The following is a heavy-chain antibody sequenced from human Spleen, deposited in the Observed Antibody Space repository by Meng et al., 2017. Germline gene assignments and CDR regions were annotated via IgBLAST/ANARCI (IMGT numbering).Heavy chain of an antibody. CDR1: GYTFTSYD. D-gene: IGHD1-1*01. Sequence: ASVKVSCKASGYTFTSYDINWVRQATGQGLEWMGWMNPNSGNTGYAQKFQGRVTMTRNTSISTAYMELSSLRSEDTAVYYCARHGGTDRQFDYWGQGTLVTVSS. CDR3: ARHGGTDRQFDY. CDR2: MNPNSGNT. J-gene: IGHJ4*02. V-gene: IGHV1-8*01.